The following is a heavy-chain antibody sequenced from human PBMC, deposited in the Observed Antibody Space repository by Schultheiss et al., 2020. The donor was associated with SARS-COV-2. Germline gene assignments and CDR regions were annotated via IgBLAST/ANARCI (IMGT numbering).Heavy chain of an antibody. J-gene: IGHJ5*02. V-gene: IGHV3-74*01. D-gene: IGHD6-13*01. CDR2: INSDGSDS. Sequence: GGSLRLSCAASGFTFSSYAMHWVRQAPGKGLEWVSRINSDGSDSSYADSVKGRFTVSRDNAGNTLYLQMNNLRVEDTAMYYCARARAEQHLPFSWGPIPHPTTWFDPWGQGTLVTVSS. CDR1: GFTFSSYA. CDR3: ARARAEQHLPFSWGPIPHPTTWFDP.